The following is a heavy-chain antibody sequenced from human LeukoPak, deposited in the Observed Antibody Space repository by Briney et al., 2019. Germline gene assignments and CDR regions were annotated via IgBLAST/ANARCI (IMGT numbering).Heavy chain of an antibody. CDR2: VYQRVST. CDR3: ARDGGIFGVVIGLNWFDP. J-gene: IGHJ5*02. Sequence: SETVSLICSVSGASISSSYWDWIRLPPGKGLECLGYVYQRVSTNYNPSLKSRVTMSVDTSKNQCSLKLRYVTAADTAVYYCARDGGIFGVVIGLNWFDPWGQGTLVTVSS. CDR1: GASISSSY. V-gene: IGHV4-59*12. D-gene: IGHD3-3*01.